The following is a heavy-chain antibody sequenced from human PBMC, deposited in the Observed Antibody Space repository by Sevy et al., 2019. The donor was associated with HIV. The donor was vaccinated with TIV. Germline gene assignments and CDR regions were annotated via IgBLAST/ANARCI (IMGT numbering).Heavy chain of an antibody. J-gene: IGHJ6*02. CDR1: GYTFTSYD. CDR2: MNPNSGNT. D-gene: IGHD5-18*01. V-gene: IGHV1-8*01. CDR3: ARGEDTAMATGFDYYYGMDV. Sequence: ASVKVSCKASGYTFTSYDINWVRQAPGQGLEWMGWMNPNSGNTGYAQKFQGRVTMTRNTSISTAYMELSSLRSEDTAVYYCARGEDTAMATGFDYYYGMDVWGQGTTVTVS.